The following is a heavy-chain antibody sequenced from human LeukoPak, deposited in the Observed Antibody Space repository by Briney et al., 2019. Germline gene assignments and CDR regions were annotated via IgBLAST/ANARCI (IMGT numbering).Heavy chain of an antibody. J-gene: IGHJ4*02. CDR3: ARVEDYDILTGFDY. CDR1: GFTFSSCA. CDR2: ISSSGSTI. Sequence: GGSLRLSCAASGFTFSSCAMSWVRQAPGKGLEWVSYISSSGSTIYYADSVKGRFTISRDNAKNSLYLQMNSLRAEDTAVYYCARVEDYDILTGFDYWGQGTLVTVSS. V-gene: IGHV3-48*04. D-gene: IGHD3-9*01.